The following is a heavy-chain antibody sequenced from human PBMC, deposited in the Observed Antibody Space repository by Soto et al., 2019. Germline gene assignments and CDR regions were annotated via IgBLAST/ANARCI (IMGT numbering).Heavy chain of an antibody. Sequence: GWSLRLSCASSVFTFISYAMSWVRQAPGKGLEWVSAISGSGGSTYYADSVKGRFTISRDNSKNTLYLQMNSLRAEDTAVYYCAKGRYQLPYNWFDPWGQGTLVTVSS. J-gene: IGHJ5*02. D-gene: IGHD2-2*01. CDR1: VFTFISYA. V-gene: IGHV3-23*01. CDR3: AKGRYQLPYNWFDP. CDR2: ISGSGGST.